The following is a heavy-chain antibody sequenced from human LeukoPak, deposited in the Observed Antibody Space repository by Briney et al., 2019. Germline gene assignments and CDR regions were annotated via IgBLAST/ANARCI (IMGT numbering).Heavy chain of an antibody. Sequence: GGSLRPSCAASGFTFSSYSMNWVRQAPGKGLEWVSSISSSSSYIYYADSVKGRFTISRDNAKNSLYLQMNSLRAEDTAVYYCARRIAARSSYYYYYMDVWGKGTTVTVSS. D-gene: IGHD6-6*01. CDR2: ISSSSSYI. CDR1: GFTFSSYS. V-gene: IGHV3-21*01. J-gene: IGHJ6*03. CDR3: ARRIAARSSYYYYYMDV.